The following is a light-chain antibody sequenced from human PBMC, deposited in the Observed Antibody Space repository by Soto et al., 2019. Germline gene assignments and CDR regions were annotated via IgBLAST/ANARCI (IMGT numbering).Light chain of an antibody. CDR2: EVS. V-gene: IGLV2-14*01. Sequence: QSALTQPASVSGSPGQSITISCTGTSSDVGGYNYVSWYQQHPGKAPKLMIYEVSNRPSGVSNRFSGSKSGNTASLTISGLQAEDEADYYCSSYTSSSTWVIGTGTKLTVL. CDR3: SSYTSSSTWV. CDR1: SSDVGGYNY. J-gene: IGLJ1*01.